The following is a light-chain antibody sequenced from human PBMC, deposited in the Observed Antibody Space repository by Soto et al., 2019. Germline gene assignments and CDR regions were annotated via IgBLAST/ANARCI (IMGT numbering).Light chain of an antibody. CDR2: AVT. CDR3: CSYTASDLWV. V-gene: IGLV2-11*01. Sequence: QSVLTQPRSVSGSPGQSVTISCTGTNNAIGGFPYVSWYQQVPGKAPKLMIYAVTQRPSGVPDRFSGSKSGNTASLTISGLQADDEADYFCCSYTASDLWVFGGGTKLTVL. CDR1: NNAIGGFPY. J-gene: IGLJ3*02.